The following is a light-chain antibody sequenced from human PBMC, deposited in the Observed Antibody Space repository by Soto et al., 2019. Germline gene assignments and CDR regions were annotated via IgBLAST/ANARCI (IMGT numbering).Light chain of an antibody. J-gene: IGLJ3*02. CDR3: SSFTRSTAVV. Sequence: QSVLTQPASVSGSPGQSITISCTGTSSDVGGFDYVSWYQHLPGKAPKLMISQVNNRPSGVSNRFSGSKSGNTASLTISGLQAEDEADYYCSSFTRSTAVVFGGGTKVTVL. CDR1: SSDVGGFDY. CDR2: QVN. V-gene: IGLV2-14*01.